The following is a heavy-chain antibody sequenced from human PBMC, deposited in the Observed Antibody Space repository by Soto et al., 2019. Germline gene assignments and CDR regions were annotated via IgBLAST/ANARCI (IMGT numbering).Heavy chain of an antibody. CDR2: IYYSGST. V-gene: IGHV4-59*01. J-gene: IGHJ6*02. CDR1: GGSISSYY. CDR3: ARDSTVDYDFWSCYHPPRDYYYYGMDV. D-gene: IGHD3-3*01. Sequence: SETLSLTCTVSGGSISSYYWSWIRQPPGKGLEWIGYIYYSGSTNYNPSLKSRVTISVDTSKNQFSLKLSSVTAADTAVYYCARDSTVDYDFWSCYHPPRDYYYYGMDVWGQRTTVTVSS.